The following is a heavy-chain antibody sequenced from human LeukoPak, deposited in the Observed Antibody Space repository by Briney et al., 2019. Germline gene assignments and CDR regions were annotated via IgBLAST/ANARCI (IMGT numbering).Heavy chain of an antibody. V-gene: IGHV5-51*01. CDR2: IYPGDSDV. Sequence: GDSLKISCQGSGYNFASYWIGWVRQMPGKGLEWMGIIYPGDSDVKYSPSFEGQVTISADKSINTAYLRWSSLKASDTAIYCCARHSGYNWNDPDPFDFWGQGTLVTVSS. D-gene: IGHD1-1*01. CDR3: ARHSGYNWNDPDPFDF. CDR1: GYNFASYW. J-gene: IGHJ4*02.